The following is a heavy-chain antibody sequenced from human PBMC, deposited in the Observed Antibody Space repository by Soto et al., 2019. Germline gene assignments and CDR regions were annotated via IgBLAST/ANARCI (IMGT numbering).Heavy chain of an antibody. D-gene: IGHD3-9*01. Sequence: QVQLVQSGAEVKKPGSSVKVSCKASGGSFSNYAISWVRQAPGQGLEWMGGITPIFGTANYAQRFQGRVTITADESTSTAYMELSSLRSEDTAVYYCARGWSYDILNGYSYWGQGTLVTVSS. CDR2: ITPIFGTA. J-gene: IGHJ4*02. CDR3: ARGWSYDILNGYSY. V-gene: IGHV1-69*01. CDR1: GGSFSNYA.